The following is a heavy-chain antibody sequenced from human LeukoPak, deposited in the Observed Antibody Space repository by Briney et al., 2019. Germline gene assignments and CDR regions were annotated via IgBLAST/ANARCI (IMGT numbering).Heavy chain of an antibody. D-gene: IGHD5-12*01. CDR2: IYYSGST. V-gene: IGHV4-59*01. CDR3: ARGGGRGYSGFDY. CDR1: GGSISSYY. Sequence: PSETLSLTCTVSGGSISSYYWSWIRQPPGKGLEWIGYIYYSGSTNYNPSLKSRVTISVDTSKNQFSLKLSSVTAADTAVYYCARGGGRGYSGFDYWGQGTLVTVSS. J-gene: IGHJ4*02.